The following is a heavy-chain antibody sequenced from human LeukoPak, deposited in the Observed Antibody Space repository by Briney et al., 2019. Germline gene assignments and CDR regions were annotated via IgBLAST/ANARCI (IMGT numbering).Heavy chain of an antibody. CDR3: ARDLALTIFGVANWFDP. V-gene: IGHV1-18*01. J-gene: IGHJ5*02. CDR1: GYTFTSYG. D-gene: IGHD3-3*01. CDR2: ISAYNGNT. Sequence: EASVKVSCKASGYTFTSYGISWVRQAPGQGLEWMGWISAYNGNTNYAQKLQGRVTMTTDTSTSTAYMELRSLRSDDTAVYYCARDLALTIFGVANWFDPCGQGTLVTVSS.